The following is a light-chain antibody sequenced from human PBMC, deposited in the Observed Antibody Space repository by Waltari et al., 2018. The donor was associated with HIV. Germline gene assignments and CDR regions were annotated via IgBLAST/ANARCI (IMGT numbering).Light chain of an antibody. CDR2: EVV. CDR3: TSYISSAIPV. J-gene: IGLJ2*01. Sequence: QSALTQPASVSGSPGQSITISCTGTDTGHYDVSWYQHRPGEAPKFIIFEVVTRPSGVSNRFSGSRSGHTASLTISGLLAEDEADYFCTSYISSAIPVFGGGTKVTVL. V-gene: IGLV2-14*01. CDR1: DTGHYD.